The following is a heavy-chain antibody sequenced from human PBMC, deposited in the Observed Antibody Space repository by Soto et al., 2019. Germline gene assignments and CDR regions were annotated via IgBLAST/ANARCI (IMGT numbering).Heavy chain of an antibody. CDR2: IEPSDSYT. J-gene: IGHJ5*02. Sequence: PGESLKISCKGSGYSFTSYWISWVRQMPGKGVEWVGGIEPSDSYTNYSPSFQGHVTISADKSISTAYLQWSSLKASDTAMYYCARTEVIAVAGQGFDPWGQGTLVTVSS. D-gene: IGHD6-19*01. CDR3: ARTEVIAVAGQGFDP. V-gene: IGHV5-10-1*01. CDR1: GYSFTSYW.